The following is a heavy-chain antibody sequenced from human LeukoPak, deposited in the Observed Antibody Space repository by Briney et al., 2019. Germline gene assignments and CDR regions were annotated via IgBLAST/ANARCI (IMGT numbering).Heavy chain of an antibody. CDR1: GFTVSSNY. CDR3: ARVRLSYSSGAFDI. CDR2: IYSGGST. Sequence: GGSLRLSCAASGFTVSSNYMSWVRQAPWKGLEWVSVIYSGGSTYYADSVKGRFTISRDNSKNTLYLQMNSLRAEDTAVYYCARVRLSYSSGAFDIWGQGTMVTVSS. V-gene: IGHV3-53*01. D-gene: IGHD6-25*01. J-gene: IGHJ3*02.